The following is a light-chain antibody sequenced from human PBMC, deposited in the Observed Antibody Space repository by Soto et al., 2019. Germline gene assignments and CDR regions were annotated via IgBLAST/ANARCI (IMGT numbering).Light chain of an antibody. Sequence: QSVLTQPASVSGSPGQSITISCTGASSDDDGYNYVSWYQQHLGKASKLMIYDVSNRPSGVSNRFSGSKSGNTASLAISWLQFEDEADYYCSSYTSSSTYVFGTGIKVT. V-gene: IGLV2-14*01. CDR3: SSYTSSSTYV. J-gene: IGLJ1*01. CDR1: SSDDDGYNY. CDR2: DVS.